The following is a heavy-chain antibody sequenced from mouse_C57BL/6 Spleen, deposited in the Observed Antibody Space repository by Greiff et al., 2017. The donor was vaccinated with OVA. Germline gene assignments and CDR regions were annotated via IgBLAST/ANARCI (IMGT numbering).Heavy chain of an antibody. V-gene: IGHV1-20*01. Sequence: VQLKQSGPELVKPGDSVKISCKASGYSFTGYFMNWVMQSHGKSLEWIGRINPYNGDTFYNQKFKGKATLTVDKSSSTAHMELRSLTSEDSAVYYCAREGYGNWYFDVWGTGTTVTVSS. CDR1: GYSFTGYF. D-gene: IGHD1-1*02. J-gene: IGHJ1*03. CDR3: AREGYGNWYFDV. CDR2: INPYNGDT.